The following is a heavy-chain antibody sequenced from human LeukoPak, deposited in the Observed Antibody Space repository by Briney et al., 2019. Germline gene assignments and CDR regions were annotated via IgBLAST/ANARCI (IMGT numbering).Heavy chain of an antibody. CDR3: ARDCSRSSCAMDSDY. CDR2: IYSGGST. Sequence: PGGSLRLSCAASGLTVSSNYMSWVRQAPGKGLEWDSAIYSGGSTYNADPVKSRFTISRDNSKNTLYLQMNSLRAEDTAVYYCARDCSRSSCAMDSDYWGQGTLVTVSS. D-gene: IGHD2-2*01. CDR1: GLTVSSNY. V-gene: IGHV3-53*01. J-gene: IGHJ4*02.